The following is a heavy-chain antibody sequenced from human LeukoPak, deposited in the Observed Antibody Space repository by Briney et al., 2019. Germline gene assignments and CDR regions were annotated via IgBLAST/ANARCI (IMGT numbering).Heavy chain of an antibody. Sequence: SETLSLTCTVSGGSISSSSYYWGWIRQHPGKGLECIGYIYYSGSTYYNPSLKSRVTISVDTSKNQFSLKLSSVTAADTAVYYCARVSYGSGSYYPDYWGQGTLVTVSS. CDR3: ARVSYGSGSYYPDY. J-gene: IGHJ4*02. CDR1: GGSISSSSYY. D-gene: IGHD3-10*01. CDR2: IYYSGST. V-gene: IGHV4-31*03.